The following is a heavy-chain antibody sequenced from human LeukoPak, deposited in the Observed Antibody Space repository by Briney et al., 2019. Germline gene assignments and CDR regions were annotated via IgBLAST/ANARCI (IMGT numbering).Heavy chain of an antibody. J-gene: IGHJ4*02. V-gene: IGHV5-51*01. Sequence: GESLKISCKGSGYRFSSYWIGWVRQMTGKGLEWMGIIHPGDSETRYSPSFQGQVTISADKSISTAYLQWSSLKASDTAMYYCVRALGYCTSSSCYYYDYWGQGTLVTVSS. CDR3: VRALGYCTSSSCYYYDY. D-gene: IGHD2-15*01. CDR1: GYRFSSYW. CDR2: IHPGDSET.